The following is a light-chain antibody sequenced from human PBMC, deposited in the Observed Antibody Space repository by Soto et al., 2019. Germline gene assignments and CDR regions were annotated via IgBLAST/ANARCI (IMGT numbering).Light chain of an antibody. J-gene: IGKJ1*01. CDR2: DTS. CDR3: QQRFNWPWT. CDR1: QSVNRY. V-gene: IGKV3-11*01. Sequence: EIVLTQSPATLALPPGESGTLSCRASQSVNRYLAWYQQKPGQAPRLLIYDTSNRATGIPPRFSGSGSGTDFTLIISSLEPEDFAVYYCQQRFNWPWTFGQGTKVDIK.